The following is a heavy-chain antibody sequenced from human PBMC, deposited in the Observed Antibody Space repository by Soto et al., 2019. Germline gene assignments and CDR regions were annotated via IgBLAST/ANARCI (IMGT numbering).Heavy chain of an antibody. Sequence: GESLKISCKGSGYSFTSYWIGWVRQMPGKGLEWMGIIYPGDSDTRYSPSFQGQVTISADKSISTAYLQWSSLKASDTAMYYCARHQSRTGGFWSGYYRASYGMDVWGQGTTVTVSS. J-gene: IGHJ6*02. D-gene: IGHD3-3*01. CDR1: GYSFTSYW. CDR2: IYPGDSDT. V-gene: IGHV5-51*01. CDR3: ARHQSRTGGFWSGYYRASYGMDV.